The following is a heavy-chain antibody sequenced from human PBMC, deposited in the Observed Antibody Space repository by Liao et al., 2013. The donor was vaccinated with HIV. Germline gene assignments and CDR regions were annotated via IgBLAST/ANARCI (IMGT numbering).Heavy chain of an antibody. V-gene: IGHV4-34*01. J-gene: IGHJ3*02. Sequence: QVQLQQWGAGLLKPSETLSLTCAVYGGSFSGYFWSWIRQPPGKGLEWIGEINHSGSTNYNPSLKSRVTISVDTSKNQFSLKLSSVTAADTAVYYCARVTLITMVRGVIITDAFDIWGQGTMVTVSS. CDR1: GGSFSGYF. CDR2: INHSGST. D-gene: IGHD3-10*01. CDR3: ARVTLITMVRGVIITDAFDI.